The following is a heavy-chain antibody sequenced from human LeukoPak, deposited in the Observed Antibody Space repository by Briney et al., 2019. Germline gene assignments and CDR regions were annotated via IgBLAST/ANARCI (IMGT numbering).Heavy chain of an antibody. CDR1: GFTFSSYS. Sequence: GGSLRLSCAASGFTFSSYSMNWVRQAPGKGLEWVSYISSSSGTIYYADSVKGRFTISRDNAKNSLYLQMNSLRAEDTAVYYCASEDIVVVLASAFDYWGQGTLVTVSS. V-gene: IGHV3-48*04. D-gene: IGHD2-2*01. CDR2: ISSSSGTI. CDR3: ASEDIVVVLASAFDY. J-gene: IGHJ4*02.